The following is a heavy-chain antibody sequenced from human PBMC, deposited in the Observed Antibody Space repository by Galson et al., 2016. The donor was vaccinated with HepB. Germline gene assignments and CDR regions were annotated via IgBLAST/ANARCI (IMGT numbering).Heavy chain of an antibody. CDR1: GYTFTNLY. J-gene: IGHJ6*02. D-gene: IGHD3-9*01. CDR3: ARERYDILKGYALLYGMDV. V-gene: IGHV1-46*01. Sequence: SVKVSCKASGYTFTNLYINWVRQAPGQGLEWMGVIDPSGGRTTYAQTFQDRVTMTADTTTRTVYMELNSLGSGETAVYYCARERYDILKGYALLYGMDVWGQGTTVTVSS. CDR2: IDPSGGRT.